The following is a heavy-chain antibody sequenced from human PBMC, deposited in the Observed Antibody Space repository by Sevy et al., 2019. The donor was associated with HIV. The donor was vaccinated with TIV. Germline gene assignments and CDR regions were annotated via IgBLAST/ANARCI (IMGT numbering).Heavy chain of an antibody. CDR3: ARVLDYYDSSGYFHFPY. D-gene: IGHD3-22*01. CDR1: GYTFTSYD. Sequence: ASVKVSCKASGYTFTSYDINWVRQATGQGLEWMGWMNPNSGNTGYAQKFQGRATMTRNTSISTAYMELSSVRSEDTAVYYCARVLDYYDSSGYFHFPYWGQGTLVTVSS. CDR2: MNPNSGNT. J-gene: IGHJ4*02. V-gene: IGHV1-8*01.